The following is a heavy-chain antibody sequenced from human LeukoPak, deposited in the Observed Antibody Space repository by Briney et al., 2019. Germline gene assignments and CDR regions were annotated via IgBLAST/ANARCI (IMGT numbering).Heavy chain of an antibody. CDR2: ISYDGSNK. Sequence: SGGSLRLSCAASGFTFSSYAMHWVRQAPGKGLEWVAVISYDGSNKYYADSVKGRFTISRDNSKNTLYLQMNSLRAEDTAVYYCARAESGSYYYWGQGTLVTVSS. J-gene: IGHJ4*02. D-gene: IGHD1-26*01. V-gene: IGHV3-30*04. CDR3: ARAESGSYYY. CDR1: GFTFSSYA.